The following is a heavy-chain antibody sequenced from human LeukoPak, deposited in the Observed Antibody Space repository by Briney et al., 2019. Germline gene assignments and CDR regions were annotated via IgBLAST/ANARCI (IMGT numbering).Heavy chain of an antibody. V-gene: IGHV3-74*01. CDR3: ASGYSYGRPFDY. CDR1: GFTFSSYW. CDR2: INSDGSST. J-gene: IGHJ4*02. Sequence: GGSLRLSCVASGFTFSSYWMHWVRQAPGKGLVWVSRINSDGSSTSYADSVKGRFTISRDNAKNTLYLQMNSLRAEDTAVYYCASGYSYGRPFDYWGQGTLVTVSS. D-gene: IGHD5-18*01.